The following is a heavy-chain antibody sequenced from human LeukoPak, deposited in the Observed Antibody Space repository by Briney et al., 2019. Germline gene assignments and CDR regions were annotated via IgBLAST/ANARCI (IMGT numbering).Heavy chain of an antibody. CDR1: GFTFSSYW. J-gene: IGHJ6*03. Sequence: GGPLRLSCAASGFTFSSYWMSWVRQAPGKGLEWVANIKQDGSEKYYVDSVKGRFTISRDNAKNSLYLQMNSLRAEDTAVYYCARERHSGLVVGYYYYYMDVWGKGTTVTISS. CDR2: IKQDGSEK. D-gene: IGHD6-19*01. V-gene: IGHV3-7*01. CDR3: ARERHSGLVVGYYYYYMDV.